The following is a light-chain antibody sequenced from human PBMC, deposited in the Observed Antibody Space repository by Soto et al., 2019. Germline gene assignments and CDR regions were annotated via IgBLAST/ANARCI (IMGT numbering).Light chain of an antibody. CDR2: GSS. V-gene: IGKV3-20*01. CDR1: QSVSNNY. J-gene: IGKJ2*01. Sequence: EGVLTQSPGTLSLSPGERATLSCRASQSVSNNYFAWYQQKPGQAPRLLIFGSSDRATGIPDRFSGSGSGTDFTLTISRLEPEDFAVYYCQQYGSSPPYTVGQGTKLEIK. CDR3: QQYGSSPPYT.